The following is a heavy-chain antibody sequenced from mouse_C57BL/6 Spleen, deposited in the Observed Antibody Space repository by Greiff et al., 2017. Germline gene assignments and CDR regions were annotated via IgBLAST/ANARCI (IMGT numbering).Heavy chain of an antibody. Sequence: EVNVVESGGGLVKPGGSLKLSCAASGFTFSSYAMSWVRQTPEKRLEWVATISDGGSYTYYPDNVKGRFTISRDNAKNNLYLQMSHLKSEDTAMYYCARDRGYYWFAYWGQGTLVTVSA. V-gene: IGHV5-4*01. CDR1: GFTFSSYA. CDR2: ISDGGSYT. J-gene: IGHJ3*01. D-gene: IGHD2-3*01. CDR3: ARDRGYYWFAY.